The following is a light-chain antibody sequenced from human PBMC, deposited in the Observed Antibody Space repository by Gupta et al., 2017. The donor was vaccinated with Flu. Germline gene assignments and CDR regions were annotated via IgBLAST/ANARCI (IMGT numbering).Light chain of an antibody. CDR2: LVS. CDR1: QSLVYSDGNTY. J-gene: IGKJ1*01. V-gene: IGKV2-30*01. Sequence: GVINQSLSSLPAPHAQTACISCRSSQSLVYSDGNTYLHWFQQKPGQSPSRLIYLVSHRESGVPDRFSGSGSGTDFTLKISRVEAEDVGVYYCMQGSRWPWAFGQGTKVEIK. CDR3: MQGSRWPWA.